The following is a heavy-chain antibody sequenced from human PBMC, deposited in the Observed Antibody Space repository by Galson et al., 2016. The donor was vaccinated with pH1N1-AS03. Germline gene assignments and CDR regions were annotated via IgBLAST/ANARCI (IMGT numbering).Heavy chain of an antibody. D-gene: IGHD3-3*01. CDR2: MYYTGTN. V-gene: IGHV4-39*01. CDR3: ARHATTRSEVFGVPFHPHYYTDV. J-gene: IGHJ6*03. Sequence: SETLSLTCTASGGSIRSSNYYWGWIRQPPGKGLEWIGSMYYTGTNIYNPSLKSRVSMSVDTSKNQFSLSLSSVTAADTAVYSCARHATTRSEVFGVPFHPHYYTDVWGKGTTVTGSS. CDR1: GGSIRSSNYY.